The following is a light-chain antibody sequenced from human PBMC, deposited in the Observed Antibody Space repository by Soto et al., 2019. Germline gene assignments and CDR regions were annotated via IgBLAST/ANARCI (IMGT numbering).Light chain of an antibody. CDR1: QSVSTY. CDR2: DAS. V-gene: IGKV3-11*01. J-gene: IGKJ5*01. Sequence: EIVLTQSPATLSLSPGEKATLSCRASQSVSTYLGWYQQKPGQDPRLLIYDASNRATGIPARFSGSGSGTDFTLTISSLEPEDFAVYYCQQRSNWITFGQGKRLDIK. CDR3: QQRSNWIT.